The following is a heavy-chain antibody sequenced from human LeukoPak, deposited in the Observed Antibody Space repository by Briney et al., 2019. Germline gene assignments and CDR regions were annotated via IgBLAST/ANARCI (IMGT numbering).Heavy chain of an antibody. J-gene: IGHJ4*02. CDR1: GFTFSSYS. V-gene: IGHV3-21*01. CDR3: ARVSTTYYYDSSGSQAQYYFDY. D-gene: IGHD3-22*01. Sequence: GGSLRLSCAASGFTFSSYSMNWVRQAPGKGLEWVSSISSSSSYIYYADSVKGRFTISRDNAKNSLYLQMNSLRAEDTAVYYCARVSTTYYYDSSGSQAQYYFDYWGQGTLVTVSS. CDR2: ISSSSSYI.